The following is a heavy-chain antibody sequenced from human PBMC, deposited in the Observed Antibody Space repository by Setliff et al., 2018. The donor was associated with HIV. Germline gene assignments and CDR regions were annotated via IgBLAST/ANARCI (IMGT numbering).Heavy chain of an antibody. CDR1: GFSFSSSW. V-gene: IGHV3-7*01. J-gene: IGHJ6*04. CDR2: IKPDGSYK. D-gene: IGHD1-1*01. Sequence: GGSLRLSCAASGFSFSSSWMSWIRQARGKGLEWVAHIKPDGSYKYYADSVKGRFTISRDNAQNSLFLQMTSLRVEDTAVYYCARVYPPVNTGGATTRPKPLDVWGKGTTVTVSS. CDR3: ARVYPPVNTGGATTRPKPLDV.